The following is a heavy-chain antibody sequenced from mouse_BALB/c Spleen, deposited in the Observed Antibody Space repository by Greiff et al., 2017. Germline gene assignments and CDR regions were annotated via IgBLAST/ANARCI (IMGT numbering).Heavy chain of an antibody. Sequence: VQLQQSGAELVRPGSSVKISCKASGYAFSSYWMNWVKQRPGQGLEWIGQIYPGDGDTNYNGKFKGKATLTADKSSSTAYMQLSSLTSEDSAVYICARVDTTVVDYGGQGTTLTVSS. CDR1: GYAFSSYW. V-gene: IGHV1-80*01. CDR2: IYPGDGDT. D-gene: IGHD2-2*01. CDR3: ARVDTTVVDY. J-gene: IGHJ2*01.